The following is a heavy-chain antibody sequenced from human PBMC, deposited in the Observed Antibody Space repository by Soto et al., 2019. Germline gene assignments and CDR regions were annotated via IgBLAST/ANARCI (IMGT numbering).Heavy chain of an antibody. Sequence: GGSLRLSCAASGFTFSSYGMHWVRQAPGKGLEWVAVIWDDGGNKYYADSVKGRFTISRDNSKNTLYLQMNSLRAEDTAVYYCARDSLVVDPGFYFDYWGQGTLVTVSS. CDR3: ARDSLVVDPGFYFDY. V-gene: IGHV3-33*01. CDR2: IWDDGGNK. D-gene: IGHD3-22*01. J-gene: IGHJ4*02. CDR1: GFTFSSYG.